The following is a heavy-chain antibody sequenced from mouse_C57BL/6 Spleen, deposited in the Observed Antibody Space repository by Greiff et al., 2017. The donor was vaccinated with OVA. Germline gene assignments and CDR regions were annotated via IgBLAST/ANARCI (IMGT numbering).Heavy chain of an antibody. Sequence: QVQLQQPGAELVKPGASVKLSCKASGYTFTSYWMQWVKQRPGQGLEWIGEIDPSDSYTNYNQKFKGKATLTVDTSSSTAYMQLSSLTSEDSAVYYCARRDAGTYYAMDYWGQGTSVTVSS. D-gene: IGHD4-1*01. CDR1: GYTFTSYW. V-gene: IGHV1-50*01. CDR3: ARRDAGTYYAMDY. CDR2: IDPSDSYT. J-gene: IGHJ4*01.